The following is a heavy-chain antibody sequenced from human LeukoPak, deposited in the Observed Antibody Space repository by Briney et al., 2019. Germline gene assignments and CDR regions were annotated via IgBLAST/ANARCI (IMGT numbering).Heavy chain of an antibody. CDR3: ARLGATSDY. V-gene: IGHV3-30*04. CDR1: GFTFSSYA. D-gene: IGHD1-26*01. J-gene: IGHJ4*02. CDR2: ISYDGSNK. Sequence: GGSLRLSCAASGFTFSSYAMHWVRQAPGKGLEWVAVISYDGSNKYYADSVKGRFTISRDNSENTLYLQMNSLRAEDTAVYYCARLGATSDYWGQGTLVTVSS.